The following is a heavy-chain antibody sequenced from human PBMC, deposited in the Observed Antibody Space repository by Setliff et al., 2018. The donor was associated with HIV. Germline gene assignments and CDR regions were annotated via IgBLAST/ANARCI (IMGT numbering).Heavy chain of an antibody. V-gene: IGHV3-21*01. J-gene: IGHJ6*03. CDR3: ARDGTTLLAAMDV. CDR2: IIRDSSYI. Sequence: LRLSCVASGFTLSTYRMNWVRQAPGKGLEWVSSIIRDSSYIFDADSVKGRFTISRDNAQNSLYLQMNNLRVEDTAVYYCARDGTTLLAAMDVWGKGTTVTVS. CDR1: GFTLSTYR. D-gene: IGHD1-7*01.